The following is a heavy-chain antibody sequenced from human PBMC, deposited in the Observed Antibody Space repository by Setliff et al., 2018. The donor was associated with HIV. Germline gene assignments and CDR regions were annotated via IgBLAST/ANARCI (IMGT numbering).Heavy chain of an antibody. CDR3: ARDLDGTYRVFDY. V-gene: IGHV1-69*04. CDR2: IVPLLGVP. Sequence: SVKVSCKASGGTFSYCTFTWVRQAPGQGLEWLGRIVPLLGVPDYAQKFQGRVTFTADRSTSTAYMELSSLRSEDTAVYYCARDLDGTYRVFDYWGQGTLVTVSS. D-gene: IGHD1-26*01. J-gene: IGHJ4*02. CDR1: GGTFSYCT.